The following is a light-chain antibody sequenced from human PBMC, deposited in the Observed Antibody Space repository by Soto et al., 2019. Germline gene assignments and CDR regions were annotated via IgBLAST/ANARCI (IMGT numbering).Light chain of an antibody. V-gene: IGLV2-8*01. J-gene: IGLJ2*01. CDR3: SSYAGSNNLL. Sequence: QSALTQPPSASGSPGQSVAISCTGTNSDIGNYNFVSWYQQHPGKAPKLMIYEVNKRPSGVPDRFSGSKSGNTASLTVSGLQPEDEADYYCSSYAGSNNLLFGGGTNLTVL. CDR2: EVN. CDR1: NSDIGNYNF.